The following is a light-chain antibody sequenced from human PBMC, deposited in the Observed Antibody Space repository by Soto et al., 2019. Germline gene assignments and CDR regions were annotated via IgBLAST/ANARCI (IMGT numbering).Light chain of an antibody. Sequence: EIVFTQSPGALSLSPGDMATLSCWASESIGDYLAWYQQRPGQAPRLLIYAASRRASGTPHRFSGSGSERAFTLAISGLEPADFGVYYCQQYVTSPSITFGQGTRLEIK. CDR3: QQYVTSPSIT. V-gene: IGKV3-20*01. J-gene: IGKJ5*01. CDR2: AAS. CDR1: ESIGDY.